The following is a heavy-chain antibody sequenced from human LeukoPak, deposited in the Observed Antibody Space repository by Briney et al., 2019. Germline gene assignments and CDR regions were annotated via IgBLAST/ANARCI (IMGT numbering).Heavy chain of an antibody. Sequence: ASVKVSCKASGYTFTSYYMHWVRQAPGQGLEWMGIINPSGGSTSYAQKFQGRVTMTRDTSTSTVYMELSSLRSEDAAVYYCARVRKYYYDSSGYYYWGQGTLVTVSS. CDR2: INPSGGST. D-gene: IGHD3-22*01. CDR1: GYTFTSYY. CDR3: ARVRKYYYDSSGYYY. J-gene: IGHJ4*02. V-gene: IGHV1-46*01.